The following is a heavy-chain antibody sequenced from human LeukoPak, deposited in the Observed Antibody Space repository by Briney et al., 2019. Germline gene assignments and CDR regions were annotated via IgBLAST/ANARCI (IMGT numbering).Heavy chain of an antibody. CDR1: GYSFASYD. V-gene: IGHV1-8*03. D-gene: IGHD3-22*01. Sequence: ASVKVSCKASGYSFASYDINWVRQATGQGLEWMGWMNPNSGHTGYAQKFQGRVTITMSTSIGTAYMELSSLTSEDTAVYYCARGSYTHYHSSGGYYNWFDPWGQGTLVTVSS. CDR2: MNPNSGHT. CDR3: ARGSYTHYHSSGGYYNWFDP. J-gene: IGHJ5*02.